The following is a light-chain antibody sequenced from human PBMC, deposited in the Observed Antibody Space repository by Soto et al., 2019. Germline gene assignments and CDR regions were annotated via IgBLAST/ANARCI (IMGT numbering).Light chain of an antibody. J-gene: IGLJ3*02. CDR3: AAWDDSLKGLV. Sequence: QSALTQPPSASGTPGQRVAMSCSGSSSNIGSNAVNWYQQLPGAAPKLLIYKNNLRPSGVPDRFSGSKSGASASLAISGLQSEDESDYYCAAWDDSLKGLVFGGGTKLTVL. CDR1: SSNIGSNA. V-gene: IGLV1-44*01. CDR2: KNN.